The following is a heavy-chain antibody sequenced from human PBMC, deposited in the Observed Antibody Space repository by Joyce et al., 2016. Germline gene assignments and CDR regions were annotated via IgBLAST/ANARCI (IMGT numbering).Heavy chain of an antibody. D-gene: IGHD4-11*01. CDR3: ASPVRTPFPHFDY. V-gene: IGHV5-51*01. J-gene: IGHJ4*02. Sequence: EAQLVQSGAELKKPGESLKISCKASGYSFTNFWVGWVRQMPGKGLDWMGIIFPDASDTRYSPAFQGQVTISVDKSISTAYLQWSSLKASDTAIYYCASPVRTPFPHFDYWGQGTLVTVSS. CDR2: IFPDASDT. CDR1: GYSFTNFW.